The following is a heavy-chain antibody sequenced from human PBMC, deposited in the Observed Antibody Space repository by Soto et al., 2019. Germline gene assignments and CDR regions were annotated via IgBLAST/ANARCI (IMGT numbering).Heavy chain of an antibody. CDR2: IYYSGRT. D-gene: IGHD3-22*01. Sequence: QVQLQESGPGLVKPSETLSLTCTVSGGSVSGGNYYWSWIRQPPGKGLEWMGYIYYSGRTNYNPPLMTRVTLSVETSKNKFPQNLSSVTAEETAVYYCARDTKDYYYESSCYYLGYYYYGMDVWGQGTTVTVSS. CDR1: GGSVSGGNYY. CDR3: ARDTKDYYYESSCYYLGYYYYGMDV. J-gene: IGHJ6*02. V-gene: IGHV4-61*01.